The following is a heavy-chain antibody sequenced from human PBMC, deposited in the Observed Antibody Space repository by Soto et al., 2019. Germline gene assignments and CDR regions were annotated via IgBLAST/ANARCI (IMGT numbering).Heavy chain of an antibody. J-gene: IGHJ2*01. D-gene: IGHD2-21*02. CDR2: IYYSGST. V-gene: IGHV4-30-4*01. CDR3: ARVYQEVRDSTVVTQWYFDL. CDR1: GGSISSGDYY. Sequence: QVQLQESGPGLVKPSQTLSLTCTVSGGSISSGDYYWSWIRQPPGKGLEWIGYIYYSGSTYYNPSLQSRVTISVDTSKNQFSLKLSSVTAADTAVYYCARVYQEVRDSTVVTQWYFDLWGRGTLVTVSS.